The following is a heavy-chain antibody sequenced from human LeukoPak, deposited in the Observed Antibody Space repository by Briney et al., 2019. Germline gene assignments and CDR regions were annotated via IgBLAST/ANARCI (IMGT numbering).Heavy chain of an antibody. J-gene: IGHJ6*02. D-gene: IGHD1-7*01. CDR3: ARGAAGTIPDYYYFGMDI. CDR1: GCRFTDYW. V-gene: IGHV5-51*01. CDR2: IYPGDSDT. Sequence: GESLKISCKGSGCRFTDYWIGWVRQMPGKGLEWMGIIYPGDSDTRYSPSFQGQVTISVDKSINTAHLQWGSLKASDTAMYYCARGAAGTIPDYYYFGMDIWGQGTTVTVSS.